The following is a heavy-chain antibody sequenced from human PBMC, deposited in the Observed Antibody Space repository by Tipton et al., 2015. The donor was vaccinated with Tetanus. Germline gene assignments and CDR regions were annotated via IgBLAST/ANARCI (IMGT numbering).Heavy chain of an antibody. J-gene: IGHJ2*01. CDR1: GVSISSYY. V-gene: IGHV4-59*01. Sequence: TLSLTCTVSGVSISSYYWSWIRQSPGKGLEWIGYIFYAGSTNSNPSLKSRVTISVDKAKNQFSLKLTSVTAADTAVYYCARERIRLIGEVIFRFFDLWGRGTLVTVSS. D-gene: IGHD3-3*02. CDR2: IFYAGST. CDR3: ARERIRLIGEVIFRFFDL.